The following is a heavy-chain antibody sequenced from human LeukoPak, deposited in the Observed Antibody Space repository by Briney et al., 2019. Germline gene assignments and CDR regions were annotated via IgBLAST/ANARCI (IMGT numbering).Heavy chain of an antibody. Sequence: ASVNVSCKTSGYTFTGYYMHWVRQAPGQGLEWMGRINPNSGDTNYAQKFQGRATMTGDTSITTAYMELNSLRSDDTAVYYCAKAKPQGSDRDFDYWGQGTLVTVSS. V-gene: IGHV1-2*06. J-gene: IGHJ4*02. D-gene: IGHD1-14*01. CDR2: INPNSGDT. CDR3: AKAKPQGSDRDFDY. CDR1: GYTFTGYY.